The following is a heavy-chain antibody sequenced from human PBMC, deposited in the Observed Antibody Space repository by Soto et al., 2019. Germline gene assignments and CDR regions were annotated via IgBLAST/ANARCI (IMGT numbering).Heavy chain of an antibody. J-gene: IGHJ6*02. V-gene: IGHV1-69*06. CDR1: GGTFSSYA. D-gene: IGHD2-2*02. Sequence: VASVKFSCKASGGTFSSYAISWVRQAPGQGLEWMGGIIPIFGTANYAQKFQGRVTITADKSTSTAYMELSSLRSEDTAVYYCASSRVAIVVVRAAIRTDSYYGMDAWGQRTTVTVSS. CDR2: IIPIFGTA. CDR3: ASSRVAIVVVRAAIRTDSYYGMDA.